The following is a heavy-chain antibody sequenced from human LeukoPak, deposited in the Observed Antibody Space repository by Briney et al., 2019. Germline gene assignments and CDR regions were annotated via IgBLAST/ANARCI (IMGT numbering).Heavy chain of an antibody. CDR2: IRYDGSNK. CDR1: GFTFSSYG. J-gene: IGHJ4*02. D-gene: IGHD2-2*01. V-gene: IGHV3-30*02. CDR3: AKDKVVVPAALLDY. Sequence: PGRSLRLSCAASGFTFSSYGMHWVRQAPGKGLEWVAFIRYDGSNKYYADSVKGRFTISRDNSKNTLYLQMNSLRAEDTAVYYCAKDKVVVPAALLDYWGQGTLVTVSS.